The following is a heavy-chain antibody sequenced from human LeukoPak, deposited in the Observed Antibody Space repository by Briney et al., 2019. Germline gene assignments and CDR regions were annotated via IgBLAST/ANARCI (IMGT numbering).Heavy chain of an antibody. CDR1: GGTFSSYA. D-gene: IGHD3-22*01. V-gene: IGHV1-69*05. Sequence: ASVKVSRKASGGTFSSYAISWVRQAPGQGLEWMGGIIPIFGAANYAQKFQGRVTITTDESTSTAYMELSSLRSEDTAVYYCALEYYYDSSGYYGSRPQGDYWGQGTLVTVSS. CDR3: ALEYYYDSSGYYGSRPQGDY. J-gene: IGHJ4*02. CDR2: IIPIFGAA.